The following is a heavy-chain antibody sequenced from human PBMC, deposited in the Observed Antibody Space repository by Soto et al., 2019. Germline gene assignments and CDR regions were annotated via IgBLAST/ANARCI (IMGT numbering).Heavy chain of an antibody. D-gene: IGHD1-1*01. V-gene: IGHV1-24*01. CDR3: AKPGGNSGQPEAMFDY. J-gene: IGHJ4*02. CDR2: YIPEDGET. CDR1: GDSLIKVS. Sequence: ASVKVSCKVSGDSLIKVSMHWVRQAPGKGPEWIGGYIPEDGETIYAQKFQGRVTMTEDTSTDTAYMELSGLKTDDTAVYYCAKPGGNSGQPEAMFDYWGREPLFTASS.